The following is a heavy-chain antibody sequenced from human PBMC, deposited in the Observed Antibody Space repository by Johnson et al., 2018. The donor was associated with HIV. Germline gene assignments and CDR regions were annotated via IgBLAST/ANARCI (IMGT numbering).Heavy chain of an antibody. Sequence: EVQLVESGGRVVRRGGSLRLSCAASGFTFDDYGMSWVRQGPGKGLEWVSGIDWNGGSTGYADSVKGRFTISRANTKNSLHLQMNSLRGEDTALYYCARGSRYTYDYDDVHLLQAFDVWGQGTMVTVSS. D-gene: IGHD3-22*01. V-gene: IGHV3-20*04. CDR3: ARGSRYTYDYDDVHLLQAFDV. J-gene: IGHJ3*01. CDR1: GFTFDDYG. CDR2: IDWNGGST.